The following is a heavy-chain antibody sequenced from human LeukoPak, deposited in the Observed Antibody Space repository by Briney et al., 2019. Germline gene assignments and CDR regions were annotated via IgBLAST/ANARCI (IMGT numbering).Heavy chain of an antibody. D-gene: IGHD2-2*01. V-gene: IGHV3-23*01. CDR3: AKAIGQEVPAASRWYDP. J-gene: IGHJ5*02. CDR2: ISVSGDYT. Sequence: ISVSGDYTYYADSVKGRFTISRDNSKNTPYLQMNSLRGEDTAVYYCAKAIGQEVPAASRWYDPWGQGTLVTVSS.